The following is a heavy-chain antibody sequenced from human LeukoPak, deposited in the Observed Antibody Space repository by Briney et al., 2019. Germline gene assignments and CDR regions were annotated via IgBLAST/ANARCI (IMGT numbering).Heavy chain of an antibody. CDR2: IYPGDSDT. D-gene: IGHD3-10*01. CDR3: ARSNLWFGELLYYFDY. V-gene: IGHV5-51*01. CDR1: GYSFTSYW. Sequence: GESLKISCKGSGYSFTSYWIGWVRQMPGKGLEWMGIIYPGDSDTRYSPPFQGQVTISADKSISTAYLQWSSLKASDTAMYYCARSNLWFGELLYYFDYWGQGTLVTVSS. J-gene: IGHJ4*02.